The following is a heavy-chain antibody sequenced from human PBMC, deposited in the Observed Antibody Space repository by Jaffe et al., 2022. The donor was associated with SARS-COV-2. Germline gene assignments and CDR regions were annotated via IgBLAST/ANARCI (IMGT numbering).Heavy chain of an antibody. V-gene: IGHV4-59*01. CDR3: ASSGSSLYSES. CDR1: GGSINGSY. D-gene: IGHD1-26*01. CDR2: IYFSGSS. Sequence: QVQLQESGPGLVRPSETLSLTCIVSGGSINGSYWSWIRQPPGRGLEWIGFIYFSGSSDYNPSLKTRVSIALDTSRKQFSLKLRSVTAADTAVYFCASSGSSLYSESWGQGILVTVSS. J-gene: IGHJ4*02.